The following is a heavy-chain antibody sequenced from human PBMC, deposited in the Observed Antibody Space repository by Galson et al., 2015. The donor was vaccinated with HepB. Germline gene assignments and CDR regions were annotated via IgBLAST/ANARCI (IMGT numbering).Heavy chain of an antibody. V-gene: IGHV3-23*01. Sequence: SLRLSCAASGFTFSSYAMSWVRQAPGKGLEWVSAISGSGGSTYYADSVKGRFTISRDNSKNTLYLQMNSLRAEDTAVYYCANKGALHYYYYYGMDVWGQGTTVTVSS. CDR3: ANKGALHYYYYYGMDV. J-gene: IGHJ6*02. D-gene: IGHD3-16*01. CDR2: ISGSGGST. CDR1: GFTFSSYA.